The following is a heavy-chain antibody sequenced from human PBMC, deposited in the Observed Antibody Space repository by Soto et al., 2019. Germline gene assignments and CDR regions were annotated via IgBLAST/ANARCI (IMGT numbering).Heavy chain of an antibody. J-gene: IGHJ6*02. D-gene: IGHD3-3*01. V-gene: IGHV3-48*03. CDR2: ISSSGSTI. Sequence: PGGSLRLSCAASGFTFSSYEMNWVRQAPGKGLEWVSYISSSGSTIYYADFVKGRFTISRDNAKNSLYLQMNSLRAEDTAVYYCARADSSWDFWSGLYGMDVWGQGTTVTVSS. CDR3: ARADSSWDFWSGLYGMDV. CDR1: GFTFSSYE.